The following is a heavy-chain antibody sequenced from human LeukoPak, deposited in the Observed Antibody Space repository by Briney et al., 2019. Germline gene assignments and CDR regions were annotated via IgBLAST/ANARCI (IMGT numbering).Heavy chain of an antibody. V-gene: IGHV1-3*01. D-gene: IGHD5-18*01. CDR1: GYTFTSYA. J-gene: IGHJ4*02. CDR3: GGTRIQLWKRGADY. Sequence: ASVKVSCKASGYTFTSYAMHWVRQAPGQRLEWMGWINAGNGNTKYSQKFQGRVTITRDTSASTAYMELSSLRSEDTAVYYCGGTRIQLWKRGADYWGQGTLVTVSS. CDR2: INAGNGNT.